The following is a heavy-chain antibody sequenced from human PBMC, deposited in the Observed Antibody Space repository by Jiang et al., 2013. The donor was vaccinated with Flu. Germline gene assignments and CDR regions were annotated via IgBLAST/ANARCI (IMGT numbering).Heavy chain of an antibody. V-gene: IGHV4-59*08. CDR2: IYYSGNT. J-gene: IGHJ4*02. D-gene: IGHD2-15*01. CDR1: GASISSYY. CDR3: ARRFCSGGSCYSDY. Sequence: LLKPSETLSLTCTVSGASISSYYWSWIRQPPGKGLEWIGYIYYSGNTNYNPSLKSRVTISVDTSKNQFSLKLSSVTAADTAVYYCARRFCSGGSCYSDYWGQGTL.